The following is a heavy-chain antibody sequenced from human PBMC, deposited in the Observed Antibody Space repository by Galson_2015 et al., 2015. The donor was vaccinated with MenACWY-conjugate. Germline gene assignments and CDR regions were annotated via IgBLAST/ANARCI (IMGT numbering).Heavy chain of an antibody. J-gene: IGHJ4*02. D-gene: IGHD6-13*01. CDR3: AKAAYTSSWYQDAFDY. CDR2: MNGDGSII. CDR1: GFIFSSHW. V-gene: IGHV3-74*01. Sequence: SLRLSCAGSGFIFSSHWMHWVRQLPGEGLIWVSRMNGDGSIIDYADSVKGRFTTSRDNAKNMVFLQMDRLRAEDTAVYYCAKAAYTSSWYQDAFDYWGQGSLVTVSS.